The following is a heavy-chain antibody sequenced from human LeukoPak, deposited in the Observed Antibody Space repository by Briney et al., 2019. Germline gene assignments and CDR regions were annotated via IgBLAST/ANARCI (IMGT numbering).Heavy chain of an antibody. CDR3: TTARRGSYWLDY. Sequence: GGSLRLSCAASGFTFSNAWMSWVRQAPGKGLEWVGRIKSKTDGETTDYAAPVKGRFTISRDDSKNTLYLQMNSLKTEDTAVYYCTTARRGSYWLDYWGQGTLVTVSS. CDR2: IKSKTDGETT. CDR1: GFTFSNAW. D-gene: IGHD1-26*01. V-gene: IGHV3-15*01. J-gene: IGHJ4*02.